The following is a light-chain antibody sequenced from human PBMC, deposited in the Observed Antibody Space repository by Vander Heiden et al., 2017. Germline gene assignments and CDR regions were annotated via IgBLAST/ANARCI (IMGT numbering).Light chain of an antibody. CDR2: DVS. J-gene: IGLJ1*01. CDR1: SSDVGGYNY. Sequence: QSALPPPASLSGSTGQPITISCTGTSSDVGGYNYVSWYQQHPGKAPRLMIYDVSNRPSGVSNRFSGSKSGNTASLTISGLQAEDEADYYCSSYTSSSTYVFGTGTKVTVL. CDR3: SSYTSSSTYV. V-gene: IGLV2-14*03.